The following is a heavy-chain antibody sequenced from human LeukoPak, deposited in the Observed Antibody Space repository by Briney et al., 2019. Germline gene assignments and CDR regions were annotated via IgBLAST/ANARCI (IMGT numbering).Heavy chain of an antibody. D-gene: IGHD1-1*01. CDR3: ARDPAGSGFAFDS. Sequence: GRSLRLSCAASGFTFSSYAMHWVRQAPGKGLEWVAVISYDGHNKYHADSVKGRFTISRDNSKNTLYLQMNSLRAEDTAVYYCARDPAGSGFAFDSWGQGALVTVSS. CDR2: ISYDGHNK. V-gene: IGHV3-30-3*01. J-gene: IGHJ4*02. CDR1: GFTFSSYA.